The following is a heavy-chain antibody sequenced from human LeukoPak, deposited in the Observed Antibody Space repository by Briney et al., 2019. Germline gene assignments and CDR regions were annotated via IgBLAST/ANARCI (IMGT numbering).Heavy chain of an antibody. Sequence: PGGSLRLSCAASGFTFSSCAMSWVRQAPGKGLEWVANIKQDGSEKYYVDSVKGRFTISRDNAKNSLYLQMNSLRAEDTAVYYCARGVYSYGNWFDPWGQGTLVTVSS. D-gene: IGHD5-18*01. J-gene: IGHJ5*02. V-gene: IGHV3-7*01. CDR3: ARGVYSYGNWFDP. CDR2: IKQDGSEK. CDR1: GFTFSSCA.